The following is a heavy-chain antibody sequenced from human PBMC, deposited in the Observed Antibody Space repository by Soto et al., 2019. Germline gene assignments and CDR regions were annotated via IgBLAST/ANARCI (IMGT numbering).Heavy chain of an antibody. CDR3: ARDSVSVVVASALDY. Sequence: SETLSLGCTVSGGSIRGDYWSWIRQPPGKGRGWIGYIYYSGSTGYNPSLNTRVTISVDTSKNQFSLKLRSVTGADTGVYSCARDSVSVVVASALDYWGQGTLITVS. V-gene: IGHV4-59*01. CDR1: GGSIRGDY. D-gene: IGHD2-2*01. CDR2: IYYSGST. J-gene: IGHJ4*02.